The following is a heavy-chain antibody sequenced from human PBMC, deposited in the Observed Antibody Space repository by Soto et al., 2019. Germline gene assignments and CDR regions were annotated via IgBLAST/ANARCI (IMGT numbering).Heavy chain of an antibody. D-gene: IGHD3-10*01. V-gene: IGHV4-30-2*01. Sequence: SETLSLTCAVSGGSISSGGYSWSWIRQPPGKGLEWIGYIYHSGSTYYNPSLKSRVTISVDRSKNQFSLKLSSVTAADTAVYYCARGSVRGVIPYYFDYWGQGTLVTVSS. CDR1: GGSISSGGYS. J-gene: IGHJ4*02. CDR3: ARGSVRGVIPYYFDY. CDR2: IYHSGST.